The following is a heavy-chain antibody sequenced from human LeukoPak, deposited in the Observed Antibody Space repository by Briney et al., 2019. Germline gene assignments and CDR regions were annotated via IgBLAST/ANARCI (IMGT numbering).Heavy chain of an antibody. Sequence: ASVKLSCKASGYTFTAYFIHWVREAPGQGVEWMGMTNPTGVTTTYAQSFHGRVSMTSETSTATIYMELSSLRSEDTAVYYCARLGVRDGYNKDDFWAQGTLVTVSS. V-gene: IGHV1-46*01. D-gene: IGHD5-24*01. J-gene: IGHJ4*02. CDR2: TNPTGVTT. CDR3: ARLGVRDGYNKDDF. CDR1: GYTFTAYF.